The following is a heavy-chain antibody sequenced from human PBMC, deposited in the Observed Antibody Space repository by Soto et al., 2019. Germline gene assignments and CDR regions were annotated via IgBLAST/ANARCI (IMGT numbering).Heavy chain of an antibody. CDR3: AREGYSSSSGPRGNWFDP. J-gene: IGHJ5*02. V-gene: IGHV1-8*01. CDR1: GYNFSSYD. Sequence: QVQLVQSGAEVKKPGASVKVSCKASGYNFSSYDINWVRQATGQGLEWVGWVSPNNGNTGYAQKFQGRVTMTKNTTISTDYMELSSLRPEDTAVYYCAREGYSSSSGPRGNWFDPWGQGTLVTVSS. CDR2: VSPNNGNT. D-gene: IGHD6-6*01.